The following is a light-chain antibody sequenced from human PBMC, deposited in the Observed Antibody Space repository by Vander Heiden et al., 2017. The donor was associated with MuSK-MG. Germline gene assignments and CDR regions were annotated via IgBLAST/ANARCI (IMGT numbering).Light chain of an antibody. V-gene: IGKV1-39*01. J-gene: IGKJ4*01. CDR2: AAS. Sequence: DIQMTQSPSSLSASVGDRVTITCRASQSISSYLNWYQQKPGKAPKLLIYAASSLQSGVPSGFSGSGSGTDFTLTISSLQPEDFATYYCQQSDSTPLTFGGGTKVEIK. CDR3: QQSDSTPLT. CDR1: QSISSY.